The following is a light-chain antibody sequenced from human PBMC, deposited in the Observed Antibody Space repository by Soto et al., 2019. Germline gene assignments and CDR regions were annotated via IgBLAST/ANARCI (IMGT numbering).Light chain of an antibody. CDR1: NSNIGSNT. CDR2: YDN. J-gene: IGLJ1*01. Sequence: QSVLTQPPSASGTPGQRVTISCSGSNSNIGSNTVNWYQQLPGTAPKLLIYYDNLRPSGVPDRISGSKSGTSASLAISGLQSDDEADYYCAAWDDSLNGRGFGTGTKLIVL. CDR3: AAWDDSLNGRG. V-gene: IGLV1-44*01.